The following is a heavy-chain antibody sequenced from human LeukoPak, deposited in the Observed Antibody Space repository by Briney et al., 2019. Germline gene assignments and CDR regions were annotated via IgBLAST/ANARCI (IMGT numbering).Heavy chain of an antibody. D-gene: IGHD4-23*01. Sequence: GGSLILSCAASGFTFSPFTMNWVRQAPGKGLEWVSGISGSDSSTYYADFVKGRFTISRDNSKNTLYLQMNSLRADDTAVYYCAKGGGWLYYFDYWGQGTLVTVSS. J-gene: IGHJ4*02. CDR2: ISGSDSST. V-gene: IGHV3-23*01. CDR1: GFTFSPFT. CDR3: AKGGGWLYYFDY.